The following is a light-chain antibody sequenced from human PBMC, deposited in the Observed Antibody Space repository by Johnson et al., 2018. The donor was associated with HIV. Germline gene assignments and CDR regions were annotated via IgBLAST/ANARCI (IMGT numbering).Light chain of an antibody. CDR3: GTWDSSLSAHV. Sequence: QSVLTQPPSVSAAPGQKVTISCSGSSSNIGNNYVSWYQQLPGTAPKLLTYDNNKRPSGIPDRFSGSKSGTSATLGITRLQTGDEAEYYCGTWDSSLSAHVFGTGTKVTVL. CDR2: DNN. V-gene: IGLV1-51*01. J-gene: IGLJ1*01. CDR1: SSNIGNNY.